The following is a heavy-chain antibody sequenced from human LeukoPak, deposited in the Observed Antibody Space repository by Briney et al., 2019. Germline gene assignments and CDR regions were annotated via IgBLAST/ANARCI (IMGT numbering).Heavy chain of an antibody. D-gene: IGHD3-9*01. V-gene: IGHV3-74*01. CDR2: INNDGSDT. Sequence: GGSLRLSCEASGFTFINYWMHWVRHAPGKGLVWVSRINNDGSDTTYADAVKGRFTFSRDNAKSTLYLQMNSLRAEDTAVYYCARGYFGPKFWGQGTLVTVSS. CDR3: ARGYFGPKF. J-gene: IGHJ4*02. CDR1: GFTFINYW.